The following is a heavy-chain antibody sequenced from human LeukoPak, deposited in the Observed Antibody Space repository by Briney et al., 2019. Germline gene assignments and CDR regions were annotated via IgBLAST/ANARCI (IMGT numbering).Heavy chain of an antibody. D-gene: IGHD2-2*02. V-gene: IGHV3-7*01. Sequence: GGSLRLSCAASGFTVSSNYMSWVRQAPGKGLEWVANIKFDGSEKFYVDSVKGRFTISRDNAKNSLYLQMNSLRAEDTAVYYCARDIPCSSTSCYTPFAFDYWGQGTLVTVSS. J-gene: IGHJ4*02. CDR3: ARDIPCSSTSCYTPFAFDY. CDR1: GFTVSSNY. CDR2: IKFDGSEK.